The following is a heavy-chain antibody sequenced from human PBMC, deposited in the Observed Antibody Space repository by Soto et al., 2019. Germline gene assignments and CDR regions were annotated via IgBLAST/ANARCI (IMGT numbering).Heavy chain of an antibody. CDR2: IWYDGSNK. J-gene: IGHJ6*02. CDR1: GFTFSSYG. V-gene: IGHV3-33*01. CDR3: ARDSYSGSFQFAV. Sequence: GGSLRLSCAASGFTFSSYGMHWVRQAPGKGLEWVAVIWYDGSNKYYAESVKGRFTISRDNSKNTLYLQMNSLRAEDTAVYYCARDSYSGSFQFAVWGQGTTVTVS. D-gene: IGHD1-26*01.